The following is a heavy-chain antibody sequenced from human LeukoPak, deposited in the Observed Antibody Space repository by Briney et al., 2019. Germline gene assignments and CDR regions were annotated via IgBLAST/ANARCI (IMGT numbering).Heavy chain of an antibody. CDR3: ARAAYYYDGSGYYLGD. CDR1: GYTFTDYY. Sequence: ASVKVSCKASGYTFTDYYMHWVRQAPGQGLEWIGRINPNSGGTNYVQKFQARVTMTRDTSISTAYMELSRLRSDDTALYYCARAAYYYDGSGYYLGDWGQGTLVTVSS. J-gene: IGHJ4*02. D-gene: IGHD3-22*01. CDR2: INPNSGGT. V-gene: IGHV1-2*06.